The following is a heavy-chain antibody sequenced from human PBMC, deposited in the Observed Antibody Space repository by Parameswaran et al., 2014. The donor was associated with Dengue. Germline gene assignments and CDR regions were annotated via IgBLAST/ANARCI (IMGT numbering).Heavy chain of an antibody. J-gene: IGHJ5*02. V-gene: IGHV4-39*01. CDR2: IYYSGST. D-gene: IGHD3-3*01. CDR3: ARRHDFWSGYYPDVWFDP. Sequence: VRQAPGKGLEWIGSIYYSGSTYYNPSLKSRVTISVDTSKNQFSLKLSSVTAADTAVYYCARRHDFWSGYYPDVWFDPGAREPWSPSPQ.